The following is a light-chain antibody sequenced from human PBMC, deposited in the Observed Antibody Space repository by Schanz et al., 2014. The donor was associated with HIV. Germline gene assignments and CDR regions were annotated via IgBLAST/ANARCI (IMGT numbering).Light chain of an antibody. Sequence: DVQMTQSPSTLSASVGDRVTITCRASQTVFTWLAWYQEKPGKAPKLLIYGASRLDSGVPSRFRGSGSGTEFTLTITSLQPDDFATYYCQRYTSVLPFTFGPGTKVDIK. CDR3: QRYTSVLPFT. J-gene: IGKJ3*01. CDR2: GAS. CDR1: QTVFTW. V-gene: IGKV1-5*03.